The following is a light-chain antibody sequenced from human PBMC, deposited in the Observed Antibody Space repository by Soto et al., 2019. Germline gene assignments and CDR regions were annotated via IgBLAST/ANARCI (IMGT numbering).Light chain of an antibody. Sequence: EIEMTQSPATLSVSPGERATLSCRASQSINTHLAWYQQKRGQAPRLLIYGASVRTTGVPARFSGGGSGTEFTLTISGLQSEDFAVYYCQQYHNWPPLTFGGGTRVEIK. J-gene: IGKJ4*01. V-gene: IGKV3-15*01. CDR2: GAS. CDR3: QQYHNWPPLT. CDR1: QSINTH.